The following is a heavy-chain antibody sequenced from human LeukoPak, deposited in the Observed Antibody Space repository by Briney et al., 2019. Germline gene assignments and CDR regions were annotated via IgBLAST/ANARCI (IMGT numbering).Heavy chain of an antibody. CDR3: ARGLVHSDY. CDR1: GFTFSSFG. V-gene: IGHV3-33*08. D-gene: IGHD3/OR15-3a*01. CDR2: IWYDGSNK. J-gene: IGHJ4*02. Sequence: GGSLRLSCAGSGFTFSSFGMHWVRQAPGKGLEWVAFIWYDGSNKYYADSVKGRFTISRDNSKNTLYLQMNSLRAEDTAVYYCARGLVHSDYWGQGTLVTVSS.